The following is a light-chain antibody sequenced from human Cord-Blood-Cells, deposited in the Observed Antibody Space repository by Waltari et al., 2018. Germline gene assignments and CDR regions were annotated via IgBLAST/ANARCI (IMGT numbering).Light chain of an antibody. V-gene: IGLV6-57*01. Sequence: NFMLTQPHSVSESPGKTVTISCTRSSGSIASNYVPWYQQRPGSSPTTVIDEDNQRPSGVPGRFSGSIDSSSNSASLTIAGLKTEDEADYYCQSYDSSNQVFGGGTKLTVL. CDR2: EDN. CDR3: QSYDSSNQV. J-gene: IGLJ3*02. CDR1: SGSIASNY.